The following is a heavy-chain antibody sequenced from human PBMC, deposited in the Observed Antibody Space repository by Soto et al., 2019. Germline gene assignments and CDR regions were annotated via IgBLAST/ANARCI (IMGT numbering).Heavy chain of an antibody. Sequence: QVQLVQSGAEVKKPGSSVKVSCKASGGTFSSYTISWVRQAPGQGLEWMGRIIPILGIANYAQKFQGRVTITADKSTITAYMELSSLRSEDTAVYYCASPTSKQPGDMDVWGKGTTVTVSS. CDR2: IIPILGIA. CDR3: ASPTSKQPGDMDV. D-gene: IGHD6-13*01. J-gene: IGHJ6*03. V-gene: IGHV1-69*02. CDR1: GGTFSSYT.